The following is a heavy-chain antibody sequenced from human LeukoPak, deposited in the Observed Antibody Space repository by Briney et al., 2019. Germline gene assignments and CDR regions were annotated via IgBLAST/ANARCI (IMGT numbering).Heavy chain of an antibody. D-gene: IGHD3-3*01. CDR1: GFTFSSYG. V-gene: IGHV3-30*03. CDR3: ARALRLGVVIIDAFDI. J-gene: IGHJ3*02. Sequence: GGSLRLSCAASGFTFSSYGMHWVRQAPGKGLEWVAVISYDGSNKYYADSVKGRFTISRDNSKNTLYLQMNSLRAEDTAVYYCARALRLGVVIIDAFDIWGQGTMVTVSS. CDR2: ISYDGSNK.